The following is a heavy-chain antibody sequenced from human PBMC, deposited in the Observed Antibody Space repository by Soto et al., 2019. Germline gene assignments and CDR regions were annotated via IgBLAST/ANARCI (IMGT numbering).Heavy chain of an antibody. CDR3: TAGLYNSVGVEQ. J-gene: IGHJ4*02. Sequence: EVQLVESGGGLVKPGGSLRLSCAASGFTFSYAWMTWVRQVSGKGLEWVALIKSKAHGGTTDYAALVEGRFTISRDDSPNTLSLQMNSLQTEDTGLYYCTAGLYNSVGVEQWGQGPQVTVSS. CDR1: GFTFSYAW. CDR2: IKSKAHGGTT. V-gene: IGHV3-15*07. D-gene: IGHD2-15*01.